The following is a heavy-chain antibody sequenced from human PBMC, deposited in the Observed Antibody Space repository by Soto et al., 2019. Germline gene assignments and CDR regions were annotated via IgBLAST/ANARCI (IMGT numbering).Heavy chain of an antibody. V-gene: IGHV3-15*01. CDR3: TALTGTTMALDY. CDR2: IKTKSDGATT. J-gene: IGHJ4*02. Sequence: PGGSLRLSCAASGFTFSNAWMNWVRQAPGKGLEWVGRIKTKSDGATTDYAAPVKGRFTISRDDSRNTLYLQMNSLKAEDTAVYYCTALTGTTMALDYWGQGTMVTVYS. D-gene: IGHD1-7*01. CDR1: GFTFSNAW.